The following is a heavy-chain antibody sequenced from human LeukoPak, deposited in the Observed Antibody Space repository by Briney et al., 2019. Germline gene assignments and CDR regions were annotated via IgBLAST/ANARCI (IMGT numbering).Heavy chain of an antibody. CDR2: INHSGST. J-gene: IGHJ1*01. Sequence: SETLSLTCAVYGGSFSGYYWRWIRQPPGKGLEWIGEINHSGSTNYNPSLKSRVTISVDTSKNQFSLKLSSVTAADTAVYYCARAGLRFHSRGVYFQHWGQGTLVTVSS. V-gene: IGHV4-34*01. CDR3: ARAGLRFHSRGVYFQH. D-gene: IGHD3-3*01. CDR1: GGSFSGYY.